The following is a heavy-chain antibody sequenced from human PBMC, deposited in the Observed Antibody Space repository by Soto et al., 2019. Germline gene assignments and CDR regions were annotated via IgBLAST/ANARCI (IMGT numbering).Heavy chain of an antibody. CDR3: AKSRKWELIFYYYGMDV. CDR1: GFTFSSYG. Sequence: GGSLRLSCAASGFTFSSYGMHWVRQAPGKGLEWVAVISYDGSNKYYADSVKGRFTISRDNSKNTLYLQMNSLRAEDTAVYYCAKSRKWELIFYYYGMDVWGQGTTVTVSS. CDR2: ISYDGSNK. J-gene: IGHJ6*02. V-gene: IGHV3-30*18. D-gene: IGHD1-26*01.